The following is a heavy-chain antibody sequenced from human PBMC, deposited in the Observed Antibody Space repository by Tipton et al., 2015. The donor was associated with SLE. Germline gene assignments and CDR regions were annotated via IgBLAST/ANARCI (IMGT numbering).Heavy chain of an antibody. J-gene: IGHJ4*02. Sequence: VQLVQSGAEVKKPGESLKISCKGSGYSFTSYWIGWVRQMPGKGLEWMGIIYPGDSDTRYSPSFQGQVTISADKSISTAYLQWTSLKASDPAMYYWARRATYCGGDCFNFDYWGQGTLVTVSS. D-gene: IGHD2-21*01. CDR3: ARRATYCGGDCFNFDY. CDR1: GYSFTSYW. CDR2: IYPGDSDT. V-gene: IGHV5-51*03.